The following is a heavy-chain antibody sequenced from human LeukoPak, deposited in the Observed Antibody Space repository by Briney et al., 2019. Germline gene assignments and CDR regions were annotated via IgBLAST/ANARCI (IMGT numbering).Heavy chain of an antibody. CDR2: ISSSSSYI. CDR3: ARDPYNWSDVTNWFDP. CDR1: GFTFSSYS. V-gene: IGHV3-21*01. D-gene: IGHD1-1*01. J-gene: IGHJ5*02. Sequence: GGSLRLSCAASGFTFSSYSMNWVRQAPGKGLEWVSSISSSSSYIYYADSVKGRFTISRDNAKNSLYLQMNSLRAEDTAVYYCARDPYNWSDVTNWFDPWGQGTLVTVSS.